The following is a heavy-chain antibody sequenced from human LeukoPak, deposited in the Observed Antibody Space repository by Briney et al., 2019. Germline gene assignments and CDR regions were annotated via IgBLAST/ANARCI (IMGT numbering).Heavy chain of an antibody. D-gene: IGHD3-10*01. Sequence: ASVKVSCKASGYTFTSYGISWVGQAPGQGLEWMGWISAYNGNTNYAQKLQGRVTMATDTSTSTAYMELRSLRSDDTAVYYCARVLKVRGVLEGYFDYWGQGTLVTVSS. CDR2: ISAYNGNT. CDR3: ARVLKVRGVLEGYFDY. J-gene: IGHJ4*02. V-gene: IGHV1-18*01. CDR1: GYTFTSYG.